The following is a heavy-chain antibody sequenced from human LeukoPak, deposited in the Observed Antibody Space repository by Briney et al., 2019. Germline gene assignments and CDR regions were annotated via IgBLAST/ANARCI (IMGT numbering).Heavy chain of an antibody. V-gene: IGHV3-30*04. CDR1: GFTFSSYA. CDR2: ISYDGSNK. CDR3: ARVSSFPRGYFDY. Sequence: GGSLRLSCAASGFTFSSYAMHWVRQAPGKGLEWVAVISYDGSNKYYADSVKGRFTISRDNSKNTLYLQMNSLRAEDTAVYYCARVSSFPRGYFDYWGQGTLVTVSS. D-gene: IGHD1-26*01. J-gene: IGHJ4*02.